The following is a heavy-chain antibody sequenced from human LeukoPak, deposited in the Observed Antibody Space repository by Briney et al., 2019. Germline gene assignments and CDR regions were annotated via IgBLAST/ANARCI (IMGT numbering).Heavy chain of an antibody. CDR3: ARHIGGGIEDMDV. D-gene: IGHD3-16*02. CDR1: GGSIGTYY. J-gene: IGHJ6*03. V-gene: IGHV4-59*08. Sequence: SETLSLTCTVSGGSIGTYYWSWVRQSPGKGLEWTGYIYVTGNRYNPYLQSRVTISVDTSRNQSFLKMSSVTAADTAVYYCARHIGGGIEDMDVWGKGTKVTVSS. CDR2: IYVTGN.